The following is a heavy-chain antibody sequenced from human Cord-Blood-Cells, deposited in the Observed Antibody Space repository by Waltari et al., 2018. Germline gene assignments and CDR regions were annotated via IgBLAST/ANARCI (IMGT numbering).Heavy chain of an antibody. CDR1: GFTFSSYE. D-gene: IGHD2-15*01. CDR2: ISSSGSTI. Sequence: EVQLVESGGGLVQPGGSLRLSCEASGFTFSSYERNWVRQAPGKGLGWVSYISSSGSTIYYADAVKGRFTISRDNAKNSLYLQMNSLRAEDTAVYYCARGCSGGSCYFDYWGQGTLVTVSS. V-gene: IGHV3-48*03. CDR3: ARGCSGGSCYFDY. J-gene: IGHJ4*02.